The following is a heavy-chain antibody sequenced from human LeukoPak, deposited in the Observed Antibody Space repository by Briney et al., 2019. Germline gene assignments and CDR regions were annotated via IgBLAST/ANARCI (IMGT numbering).Heavy chain of an antibody. CDR1: GGSISSYY. J-gene: IGHJ4*02. CDR2: IYYSGST. V-gene: IGHV4-59*01. D-gene: IGHD6-6*01. Sequence: SETLSLTCTVSGGSISSYYWSWIRQPPGKGLEWIGYIYYSGSTNYNPSLKSRVTISVDTSKNQFSLKLSSVTAADTAVYYCASSEYSSSTPLDYWGQGTLVTVSS. CDR3: ASSEYSSSTPLDY.